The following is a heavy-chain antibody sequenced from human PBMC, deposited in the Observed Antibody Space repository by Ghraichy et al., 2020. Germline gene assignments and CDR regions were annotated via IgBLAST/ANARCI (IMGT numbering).Heavy chain of an antibody. V-gene: IGHV1-8*01. Sequence: ASVKVSCKAAGYKFTNHDTNWERQATGQGLEWMGWMNPKTGNTGYAPMFQGRVTMTRSTSISTAYMELSSLRSEDTAVYYCARDYFGSKSSGFDPWGQGTLVTVSS. D-gene: IGHD3-10*01. CDR3: ARDYFGSKSSGFDP. J-gene: IGHJ5*02. CDR1: GYKFTNHD. CDR2: MNPKTGNT.